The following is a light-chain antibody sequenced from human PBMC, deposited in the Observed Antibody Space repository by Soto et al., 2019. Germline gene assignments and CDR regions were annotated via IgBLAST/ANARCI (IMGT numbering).Light chain of an antibody. J-gene: IGKJ1*01. CDR2: GAS. V-gene: IGKV3-20*01. Sequence: EIVLTPSPGTLSLSAGERATLSCRASQSINNNYLAWYQQKPGQAPTVLIYGASYRAPGIPDRFSGSGSGTDFTLTISRLEPEDSAVYYCQPYDASPTFGQGTKV. CDR1: QSINNNY. CDR3: QPYDASPT.